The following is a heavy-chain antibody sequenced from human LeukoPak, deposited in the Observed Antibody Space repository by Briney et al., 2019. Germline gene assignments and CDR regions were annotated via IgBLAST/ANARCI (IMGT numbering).Heavy chain of an antibody. Sequence: ASVKVSCKVSGYTLTELSMHWVRQAPGKGLEWMGGFDPEDGETIYAQKFQGRVTMTEDTITDTAYMELSSLRSEDTAVYYCATGGGSGYYLGLDPWGQGTLVTVSS. J-gene: IGHJ5*02. CDR1: GYTLTELS. CDR2: FDPEDGET. V-gene: IGHV1-24*01. D-gene: IGHD3-22*01. CDR3: ATGGGSGYYLGLDP.